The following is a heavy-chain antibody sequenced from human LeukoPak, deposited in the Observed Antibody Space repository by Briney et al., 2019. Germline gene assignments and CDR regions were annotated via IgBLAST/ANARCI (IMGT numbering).Heavy chain of an antibody. D-gene: IGHD1-26*01. Sequence: ASVKVSCKASGYTFTGYYMHWVRQAPGQGLEWMGWINPNSGGTNYEQKFQGRVTMTRDTSISTAYMELSRLRSDDTAVYYCARDLGELLPARNWGQGTPVTVSS. CDR1: GYTFTGYY. CDR3: ARDLGELLPARN. V-gene: IGHV1-2*02. J-gene: IGHJ4*02. CDR2: INPNSGGT.